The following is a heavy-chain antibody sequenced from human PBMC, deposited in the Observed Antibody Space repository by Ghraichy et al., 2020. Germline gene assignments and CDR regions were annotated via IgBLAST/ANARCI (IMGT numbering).Heavy chain of an antibody. CDR3: ARAPVVADFDY. D-gene: IGHD3-22*01. J-gene: IGHJ4*02. CDR1: GGSISSSGYY. CDR2: IYYSGST. V-gene: IGHV4-39*01. Sequence: SETLSLTCTVSGGSISSSGYYWGWIRQPPGKGLEWIGSIYYSGSTYYSPSLKSRVTISVDTSKNQFSLRLSSVTAADTAVYYCARAPVVADFDYWGQGTLVTVSS.